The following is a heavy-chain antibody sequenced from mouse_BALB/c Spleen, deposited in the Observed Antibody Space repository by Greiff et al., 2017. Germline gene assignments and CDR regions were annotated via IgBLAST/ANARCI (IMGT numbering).Heavy chain of an antibody. D-gene: IGHD3-3*01. J-gene: IGHJ2*01. CDR3: ARGRGTEYFDY. Sequence: EVQVVESGGDLVKPGGSLKLSCAASGFTFSSYGMSWVRQTPDKRLEWVATISSGGSYTYYPDSVKGRFTISRDNAKNTLYLQMSSLKSEDTAMYYCARGRGTEYFDYWGQGTTLTVSS. CDR1: GFTFSSYG. V-gene: IGHV5-6*01. CDR2: ISSGGSYT.